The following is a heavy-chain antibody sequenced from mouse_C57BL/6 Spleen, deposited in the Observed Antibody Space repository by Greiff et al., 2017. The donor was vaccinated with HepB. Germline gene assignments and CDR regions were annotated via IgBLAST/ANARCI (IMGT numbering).Heavy chain of an antibody. CDR1: GYTFTSYW. V-gene: IGHV1-64*01. CDR3: ARLWSHFDY. D-gene: IGHD1-1*02. CDR2: IHPNSGST. Sequence: QVQLKESGAELVKPGASVKLSCKASGYTFTSYWMHWVKQRPGQGLEWIGMIHPNSGSTNYNEKFKSKATLTVDKSSSTAYMQLSSLTSEDSAVYYCARLWSHFDYWGQGTTLTVSS. J-gene: IGHJ2*01.